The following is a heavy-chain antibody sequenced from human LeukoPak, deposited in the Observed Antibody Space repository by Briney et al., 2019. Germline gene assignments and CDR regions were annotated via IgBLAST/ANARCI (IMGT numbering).Heavy chain of an antibody. J-gene: IGHJ4*02. D-gene: IGHD6-13*01. CDR2: IEYSSSSI. V-gene: IGHV3-48*01. Sequence: PGGSLRLSCAASGFTFSSYSMNWVRQAPGKGLEWVSYIEYSSSSIYYADSVKGRFSISRDNAKNSLYLQMNSLRAEDTAVYYCARDPLGQQLASGDYWGQGTLVTVSS. CDR3: ARDPLGQQLASGDY. CDR1: GFTFSSYS.